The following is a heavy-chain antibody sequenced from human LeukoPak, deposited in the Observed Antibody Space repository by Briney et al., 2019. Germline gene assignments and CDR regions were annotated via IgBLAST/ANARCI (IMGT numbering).Heavy chain of an antibody. CDR3: VRDGGVSGYDLLDY. CDR2: IKQDGSEK. CDR1: GFTFSSYW. Sequence: PGGSLRLSCAASGFTFSSYWMSWVRQAPGKGLEWVANIKQDGSEKYYADSVKARFTISRDNAKSSVSLQMNSLRAEDTAVYYCVRDGGVSGYDLLDYWGQGTLVTVSS. V-gene: IGHV3-7*01. J-gene: IGHJ4*02. D-gene: IGHD5-12*01.